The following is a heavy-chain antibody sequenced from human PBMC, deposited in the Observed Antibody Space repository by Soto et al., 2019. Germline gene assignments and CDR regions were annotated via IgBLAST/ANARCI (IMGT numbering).Heavy chain of an antibody. D-gene: IGHD3-22*01. V-gene: IGHV1-18*03. CDR1: GYTFSTYG. CDR3: ARDQYYYASCGPRFGRGGSNTGYNWFDP. CDR2: INTYTDYT. Sequence: QVQLVQSGAEVKKPGASVKVSCKASGYTFSTYGITWVRQAPGQGLEWMGWINTYTDYTNYAQKLQGRVTMTTDTSTRTADMELRSLRSDDMAVYYGARDQYYYASCGPRFGRGGSNTGYNWFDPWGQGTLVTVSS. J-gene: IGHJ5*02.